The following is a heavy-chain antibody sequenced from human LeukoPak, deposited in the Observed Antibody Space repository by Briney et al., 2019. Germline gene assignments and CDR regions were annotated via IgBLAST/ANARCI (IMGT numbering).Heavy chain of an antibody. CDR2: ISSSSSYI. D-gene: IGHD2-2*01. Sequence: GGSLRLSCAASGFTFSSHSMNWVRQAPGKGLEWVSSISSSSSYIYYADSVKGRFTISRDNAKNSLYLQMNSLRAEDTAVYYCARDHQGRRYFDLWGRGTLVTVSS. CDR3: ARDHQGRRYFDL. CDR1: GFTFSSHS. V-gene: IGHV3-21*01. J-gene: IGHJ2*01.